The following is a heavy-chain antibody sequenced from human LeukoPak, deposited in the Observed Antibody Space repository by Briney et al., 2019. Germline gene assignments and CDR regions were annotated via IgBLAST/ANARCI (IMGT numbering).Heavy chain of an antibody. CDR1: GFTFNSYS. CDR3: ARDLTSSSTAYFQH. CDR2: ISSSSNYI. Sequence: GGSPRLSCAASGFTFNSYSMNWVRQAPGKGLEWVSSISSSSNYIYYADSVKGRFTISRDNAKNSLYLQMNSLRVGDTAVYYCARDLTSSSTAYFQHWGQGTLVTVSS. J-gene: IGHJ1*01. V-gene: IGHV3-21*01. D-gene: IGHD6-6*01.